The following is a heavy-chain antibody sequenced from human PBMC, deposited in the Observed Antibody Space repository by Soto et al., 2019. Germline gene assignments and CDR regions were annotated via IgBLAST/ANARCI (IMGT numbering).Heavy chain of an antibody. J-gene: IGHJ4*02. V-gene: IGHV1-2*02. CDR1: GYSFTDYY. CDR3: ARDPPITMVRGVPYQ. CDR2: INPKSGGT. Sequence: ASVKVSCEASGYSFTDYYMHWVRLAPGQGLEWMGWINPKSGGTNYAEKFEGRVTMTRDTSITTAYMELSRLSSDDTAVYYCARDPPITMVRGVPYQWGQGTLVTVSS. D-gene: IGHD3-10*01.